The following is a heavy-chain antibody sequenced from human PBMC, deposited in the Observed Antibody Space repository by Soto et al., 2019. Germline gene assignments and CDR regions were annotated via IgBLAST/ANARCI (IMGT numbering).Heavy chain of an antibody. J-gene: IGHJ5*02. CDR3: ARVTATSPDAWLDP. D-gene: IGHD4-4*01. CDR2: INPNSGST. CDR1: GYTFTDYF. V-gene: IGHV1-2*04. Sequence: QVQLVQSGAEVKKPGASVNVSCRASGYTFTDYFLHWVRQAPGHGLEWMGWINPNSGSTNFAPKFQGLVTMTRDASISTVYLVPNRLTSDDTAVYFCARVTATSPDAWLDPWGQGTLVTVSS.